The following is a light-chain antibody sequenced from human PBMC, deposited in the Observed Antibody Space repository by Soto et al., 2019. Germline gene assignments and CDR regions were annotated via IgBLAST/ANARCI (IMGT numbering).Light chain of an antibody. Sequence: QSVLTQPPSVSGSPGQSVTISCTGTSADVGIYNRVAWYQQPPGTSPKLVICDVSNRPSGVPDRFSGSKSGSTASLTISGPQAEDEADYYCSSYTTSNTYVFGTGTKVTVL. J-gene: IGLJ1*01. CDR2: DVS. CDR1: SADVGIYNR. V-gene: IGLV2-18*02. CDR3: SSYTTSNTYV.